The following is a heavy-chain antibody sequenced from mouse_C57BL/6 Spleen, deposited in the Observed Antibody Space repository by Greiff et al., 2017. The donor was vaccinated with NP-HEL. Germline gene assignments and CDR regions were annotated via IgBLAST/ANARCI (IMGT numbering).Heavy chain of an antibody. CDR1: GYTFTSYT. CDR3: AREGPIVTTRYYYALDY. D-gene: IGHD2-5*01. CDR2: INPSSGYT. V-gene: IGHV1-4*01. J-gene: IGHJ4*01. Sequence: VQLQQSGAELARPGASVKMSCKASGYTFTSYTMHWVKQRPGQGLEWIGYINPSSGYTNYNQKFKGKATLTVDTSSSTDYMQLSSLTSEDSAVYYYAREGPIVTTRYYYALDYWGQGTSVTVSS.